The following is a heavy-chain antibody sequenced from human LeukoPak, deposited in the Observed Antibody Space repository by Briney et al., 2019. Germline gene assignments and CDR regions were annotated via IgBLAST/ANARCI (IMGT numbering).Heavy chain of an antibody. CDR1: GFTFSGYA. CDR2: ISYDGSKK. D-gene: IGHD1-26*01. V-gene: IGHV3-30*04. Sequence: GGSLRLSCAASGFTFSGYAIHWVRQAPGKGLEWVAVISYDGSKKYYADSVKGRFTISRDNSKNTLYLQMNDVGPEDTAVYYCARELLGKGYFDYWGQGTLVTVSS. J-gene: IGHJ4*02. CDR3: ARELLGKGYFDY.